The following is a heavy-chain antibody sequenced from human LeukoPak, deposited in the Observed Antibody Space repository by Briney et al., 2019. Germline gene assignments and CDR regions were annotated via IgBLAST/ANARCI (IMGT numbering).Heavy chain of an antibody. Sequence: GGSLRLSCAVSGFSVSGYWMTWVRQAPGKGLEWVANIKQDGSEKNYVDSVKGRFTISRDNAENSLFLQMNSLRVEDTAVYYCAREWQGGIAAAGTRIEGDYWGQGTLVAVYS. V-gene: IGHV3-7*01. D-gene: IGHD6-13*01. CDR3: AREWQGGIAAAGTRIEGDY. CDR1: GFSVSGYW. CDR2: IKQDGSEK. J-gene: IGHJ4*02.